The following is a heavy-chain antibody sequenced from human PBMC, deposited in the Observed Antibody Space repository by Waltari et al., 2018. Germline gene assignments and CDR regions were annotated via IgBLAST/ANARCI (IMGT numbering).Heavy chain of an antibody. Sequence: EVQLLESGGGLVQPGGSLRLSCAASGFTFRSYAMSWVRQAPGKGLEWVSVIYSGGSTYYADSVKGRFTISRDNSKNTLYLQMNSLRAEDTAVYYCAKYGELLVGTFDAFDIWGQGTMVTVSS. CDR1: GFTFRSYA. CDR2: IYSGGST. D-gene: IGHD1-26*01. J-gene: IGHJ3*02. V-gene: IGHV3-23*03. CDR3: AKYGELLVGTFDAFDI.